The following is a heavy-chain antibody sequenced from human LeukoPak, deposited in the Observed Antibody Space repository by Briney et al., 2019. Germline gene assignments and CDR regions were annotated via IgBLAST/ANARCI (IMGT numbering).Heavy chain of an antibody. V-gene: IGHV3-21*01. CDR1: GYSISSGYY. CDR2: ISSSSSYI. CDR3: ARLTALAY. Sequence: PSETLSLTCTVSGYSISSGYYWGWIRQPPGKGLEWVSSISSSSSYIYYADSVKGRFTISRDNAKNSLYLQMNSLRAEDTAVYYCARLTALAYWGQGTLVTVSS. J-gene: IGHJ4*02.